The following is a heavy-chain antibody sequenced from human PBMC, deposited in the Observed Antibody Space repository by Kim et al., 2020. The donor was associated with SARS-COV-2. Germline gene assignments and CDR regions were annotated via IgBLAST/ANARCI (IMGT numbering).Heavy chain of an antibody. V-gene: IGHV4-59*13. CDR2: IYYRGST. CDR1: GGSISTKY. Sequence: SETLSLTCTVSGGSISTKYWSWLRQPPGKGLEWIGYIYYRGSTNYNPSLKSRVTMSVDTSQNQFSLKLTSVTAADTAVDYCSRETEYNLFATWGQGPLV. J-gene: IGHJ5*02. CDR3: SRETEYNLFAT.